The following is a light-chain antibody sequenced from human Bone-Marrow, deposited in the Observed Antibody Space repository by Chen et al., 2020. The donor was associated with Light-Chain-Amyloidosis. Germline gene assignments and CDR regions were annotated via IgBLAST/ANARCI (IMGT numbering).Light chain of an antibody. V-gene: IGLV2-14*01. CDR3: SSYTITNTLV. CDR1: SSDVGCDNH. Sequence: HSALTQPASVSGSPGQSIPISCPGTSSDVGCDNHVSWYQQHPDKAPKLMIYEVTNRPAWVPDRFSGSKSENTASLTISGLQTEDEADYFCSSYTITNTLVFGSGTRVTVL. CDR2: EVT. J-gene: IGLJ1*01.